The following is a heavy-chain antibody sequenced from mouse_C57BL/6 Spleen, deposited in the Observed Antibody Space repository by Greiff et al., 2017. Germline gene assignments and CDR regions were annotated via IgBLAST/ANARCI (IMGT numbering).Heavy chain of an antibody. D-gene: IGHD1-1*01. CDR1: GFSLTSYG. CDR3: ARYYYGSSDKYFDV. Sequence: VKLVESGPGLVQPSQSLSITCTVSGFSLTSYGVHWVRQSPGKGLEWLGVIWSGGSTDYNAAFIYRLSISKDNSKSQVFFKMNSLQADDTAIYYCARYYYGSSDKYFDVWGTGTTVTVSS. V-gene: IGHV2-2*01. CDR2: IWSGGST. J-gene: IGHJ1*03.